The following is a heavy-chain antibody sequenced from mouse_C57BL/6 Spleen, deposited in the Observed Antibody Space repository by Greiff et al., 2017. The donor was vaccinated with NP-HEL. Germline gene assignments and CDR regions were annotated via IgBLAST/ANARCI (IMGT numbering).Heavy chain of an antibody. J-gene: IGHJ2*01. CDR2: TYPGSGST. CDR1: GYTFTSYW. CDR3: ARWGITTVVGFDY. V-gene: IGHV1-55*01. Sequence: VQLQQPGAELVKPGASVKMSCKASGYTFTSYWITWVKQRPGQGLEWIGDTYPGSGSTNYNEKFKSKATLTVDTSSSTAYMQLSSLTSEDSAVYYCARWGITTVVGFDYWGQGTTLTVSS. D-gene: IGHD1-1*01.